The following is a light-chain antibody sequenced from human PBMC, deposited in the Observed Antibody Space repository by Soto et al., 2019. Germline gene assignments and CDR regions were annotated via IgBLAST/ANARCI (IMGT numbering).Light chain of an antibody. CDR2: EVS. Sequence: QSALTQPPSASGSPGQSVTISCTETSSDVGGYNYVSWYQQHPGKAPKLMIYEVSKRPSGVPDRFSGSKSGNTASLTVSGLQADDEADYYCSSYGGSNNHVVFGGGTKLTVL. CDR3: SSYGGSNNHVV. J-gene: IGLJ2*01. CDR1: SSDVGGYNY. V-gene: IGLV2-8*01.